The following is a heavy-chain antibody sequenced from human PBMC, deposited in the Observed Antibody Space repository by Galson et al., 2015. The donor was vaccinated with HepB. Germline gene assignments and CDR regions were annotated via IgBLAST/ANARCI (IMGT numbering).Heavy chain of an antibody. CDR2: IFLDDEQ. Sequence: PALVKPTQTLTLTCTFSGFSLNSRGVGVGWIRQPPGKALEWLALIFLDDEQRYTPLLKSRLRVTQGTSKNQVVLKLTSVDPVDTATYYCAHMDLGLTSFAYWGQGTLVTVSS. CDR1: GFSLNSRGVG. J-gene: IGHJ4*02. D-gene: IGHD3/OR15-3a*01. V-gene: IGHV2-5*02. CDR3: AHMDLGLTSFAY.